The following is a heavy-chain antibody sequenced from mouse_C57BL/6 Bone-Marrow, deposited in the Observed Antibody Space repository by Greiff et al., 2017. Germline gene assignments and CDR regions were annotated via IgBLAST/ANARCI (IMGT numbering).Heavy chain of an antibody. D-gene: IGHD3-2*02. J-gene: IGHJ3*01. V-gene: IGHV1-81*01. CDR2: IYTRSGNT. Sequence: QVQLQQSGAELARPGASVKLSCKASGYTFTSSGISWVKQRTGQGLEWIGEIYTRSGNTYSPENFKGKATLTADKSSSTAYMELRSLTSDDSAVYFCARIRGFAYWGQGTLVTVSA. CDR3: ARIRGFAY. CDR1: GYTFTSSG.